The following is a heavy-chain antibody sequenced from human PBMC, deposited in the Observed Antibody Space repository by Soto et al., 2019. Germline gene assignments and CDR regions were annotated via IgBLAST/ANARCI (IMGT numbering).Heavy chain of an antibody. J-gene: IGHJ6*03. CDR2: IYYSGST. CDR3: ARVEPFVTTSGDYYYYMDV. D-gene: IGHD4-17*01. Sequence: PSETLSLTCTVSGGSISSYYWSWIRQPPGKGLEWIGYIYYSGSTNYNPSLKSRVTISVDTSKNQFSLKLSSATAADTAVYYCARVEPFVTTSGDYYYYMDVWGKGTTVTVSS. CDR1: GGSISSYY. V-gene: IGHV4-59*01.